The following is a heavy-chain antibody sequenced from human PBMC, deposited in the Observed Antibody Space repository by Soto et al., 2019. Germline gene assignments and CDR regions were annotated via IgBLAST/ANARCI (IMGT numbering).Heavy chain of an antibody. CDR3: ARGWYYYDSSGYAFDY. CDR1: GDTFSSYA. J-gene: IGHJ4*02. Sequence: SVKVSCKASGDTFSSYAISWVRQAPGQGLEWMGGIIPIFGTANYAQKFKGRVTITAGKSTSTAYMELISLRSEDTAMYYCARGWYYYDSSGYAFDYWGQGTQVTVSS. V-gene: IGHV1-69*06. D-gene: IGHD3-22*01. CDR2: IIPIFGTA.